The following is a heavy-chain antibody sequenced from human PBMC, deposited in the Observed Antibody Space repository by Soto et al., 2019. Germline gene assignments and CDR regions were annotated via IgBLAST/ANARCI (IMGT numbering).Heavy chain of an antibody. CDR2: IRSKAYGGTT. J-gene: IGHJ4*02. CDR1: GFTFGDYA. Sequence: SLRLSCTASGFTFGDYAMSWVRQAPGKGLEWVGFIRSKAYGGTTEYAASVKGRFTISRDDSKSIAYLQMNSLKTEDTAVYYCTRDTAGTTPGYWGQGTLVTVSS. D-gene: IGHD1-7*01. V-gene: IGHV3-49*04. CDR3: TRDTAGTTPGY.